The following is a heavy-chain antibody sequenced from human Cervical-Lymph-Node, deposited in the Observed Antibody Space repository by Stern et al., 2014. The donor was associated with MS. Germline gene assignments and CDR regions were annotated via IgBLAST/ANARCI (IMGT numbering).Heavy chain of an antibody. V-gene: IGHV1-69*01. D-gene: IGHD2-2*01. J-gene: IGHJ4*02. CDR2: IIPLFGTA. CDR3: ARDGRYCSSTSCRKSFDY. CDR1: GGTFSSYA. Sequence: QVQLVQSGAEVKKPGSSVKVSCKASGGTFSSYAISWVRQAPGQGLEWMGGIIPLFGTANYAQKFQGRVTITADESTSTAYMELSSLRSEDTAVYYCARDGRYCSSTSCRKSFDYWGQGTLVTVSS.